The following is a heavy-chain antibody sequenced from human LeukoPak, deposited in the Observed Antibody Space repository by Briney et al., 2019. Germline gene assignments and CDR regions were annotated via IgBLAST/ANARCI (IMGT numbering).Heavy chain of an antibody. D-gene: IGHD6-19*01. CDR2: IYYSGST. CDR1: GGSISSYY. V-gene: IGHV4-59*01. CDR3: AREAGIAVAGKRTNWFDP. Sequence: SETLSLTCTVSGGSISSYYWSWIRQPPGKGLEWIGYIYYSGSTNYNPSLKSRVTLSVDTSKNQFSLKLSSVTAADTAVYYCAREAGIAVAGKRTNWFDPWGQGTPVTVSS. J-gene: IGHJ5*02.